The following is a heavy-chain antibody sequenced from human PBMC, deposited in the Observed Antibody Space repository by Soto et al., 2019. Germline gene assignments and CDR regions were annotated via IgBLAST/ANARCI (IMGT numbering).Heavy chain of an antibody. CDR1: GFTFSSYW. D-gene: IGHD3-10*01. J-gene: IGHJ4*02. CDR3: ARGASGNYYLDY. Sequence: EVQLVESGGNLVQPGGSLRLSCAASGFTFSSYWIHWVRQPPGKGLLWVSRINTDGSTTNYADSVKGRFTISRDNAKNTLWPPMNSLRAEDTAVYYCARGASGNYYLDYWGQGALVTISS. V-gene: IGHV3-74*01. CDR2: INTDGSTT.